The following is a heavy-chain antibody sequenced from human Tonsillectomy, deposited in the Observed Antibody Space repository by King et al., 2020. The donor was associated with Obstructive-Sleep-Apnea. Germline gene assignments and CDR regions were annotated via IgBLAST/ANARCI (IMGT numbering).Heavy chain of an antibody. CDR3: ARDFVVVVAATQGFDI. D-gene: IGHD2-15*01. V-gene: IGHV3-48*01. J-gene: IGHJ3*02. Sequence: VQLVESGGGLVQPGGSLRLSCAASGFTFSSYSMNWVRQAPGKGLEWVSYISSSSSTIYYADSLKGRFTISTENAKNSLYLQMNSLRAEDTAVYYCARDFVVVVAATQGFDIWGQGTMVTVSS. CDR2: ISSSSSTI. CDR1: GFTFSSYS.